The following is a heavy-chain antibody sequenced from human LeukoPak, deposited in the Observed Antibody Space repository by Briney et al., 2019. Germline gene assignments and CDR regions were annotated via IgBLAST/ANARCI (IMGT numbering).Heavy chain of an antibody. CDR1: GFTFSSYW. CDR3: ANYDRLFRGFEY. D-gene: IGHD2-21*01. J-gene: IGHJ4*02. CDR2: INHNGNVN. V-gene: IGHV3-7*03. Sequence: GGSLRLSCAASGFTFSSYWMNWARQAPGKGLEWVASINHNGNVNYYVDSVKGRFTISRDNAKNSLYLQMSNLRAEDMAVYFCANYDRLFRGFEYWGQGTLVTVSS.